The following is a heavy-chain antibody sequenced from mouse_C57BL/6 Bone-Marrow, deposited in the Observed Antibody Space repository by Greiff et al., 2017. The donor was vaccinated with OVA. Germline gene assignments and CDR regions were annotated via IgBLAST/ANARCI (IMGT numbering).Heavy chain of an antibody. D-gene: IGHD2-4*01. V-gene: IGHV1-18*01. CDR3: ARCYDYDGWYFDV. CDR1: GYTFTDYN. Sequence: EVQGVESGPELVKPGASVKIPCKASGYTFTDYNMDWVKQSHGKSLEWIGDINPNNGGTIYNQKFKGKATLTVDKSSSTAYMELRSLTSEDTAVYYCARCYDYDGWYFDVWGTGTTVTVSS. J-gene: IGHJ1*03. CDR2: INPNNGGT.